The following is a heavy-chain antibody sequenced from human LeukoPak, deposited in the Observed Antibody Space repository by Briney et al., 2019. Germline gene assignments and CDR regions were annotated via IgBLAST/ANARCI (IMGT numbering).Heavy chain of an antibody. V-gene: IGHV3-7*04. CDR2: IKQDGSEK. Sequence: GGPLRFSCAASGITFSSYLMSWVRQAPGKGLEWGANIKQDGSEKYYVDSVKGGFTISRDDAQNSLYLQMNSLRAEDTAVFYCARVRGGYCSGGSCYSAFDIWGQGTMVTVSS. CDR3: ARVRGGYCSGGSCYSAFDI. D-gene: IGHD2-15*01. J-gene: IGHJ3*02. CDR1: GITFSSYL.